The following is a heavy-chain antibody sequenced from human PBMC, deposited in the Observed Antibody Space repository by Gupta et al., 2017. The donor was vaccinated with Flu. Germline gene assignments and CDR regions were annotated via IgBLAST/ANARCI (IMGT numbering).Heavy chain of an antibody. D-gene: IGHD3-16*01. Sequence: YSMNWVRQAPGKGLEWVSSISSSSSYIYYADSVKGRFTISRDNAKNSLYLQMNSLRAEDTAVYYCAREPPARSSYNWYFDLWGRGTLVTVSS. V-gene: IGHV3-21*01. CDR3: AREPPARSSYNWYFDL. J-gene: IGHJ2*01. CDR2: ISSSSSYI. CDR1: YS.